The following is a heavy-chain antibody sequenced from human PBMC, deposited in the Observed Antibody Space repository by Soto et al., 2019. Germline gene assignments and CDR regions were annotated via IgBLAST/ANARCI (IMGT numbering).Heavy chain of an antibody. D-gene: IGHD6-19*01. CDR2: IYTGGYT. Sequence: EVQLVESGGGLIQPGGSLRLSCTASGFTVSSNYMSWVRQAPGKGLEWVSVIYTGGYTYYADSVKGRFTISRDNSKNTLYLQMNSLRAEDTALYFCARGRIAVAGHYSFDRWGQGTLVTVSS. CDR1: GFTVSSNY. J-gene: IGHJ4*02. CDR3: ARGRIAVAGHYSFDR. V-gene: IGHV3-53*01.